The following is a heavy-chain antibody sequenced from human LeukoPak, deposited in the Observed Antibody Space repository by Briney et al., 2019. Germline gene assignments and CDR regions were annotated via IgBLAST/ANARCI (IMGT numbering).Heavy chain of an antibody. D-gene: IGHD3-10*01. CDR3: ARGRTGVRGVIIRPSSPFDY. V-gene: IGHV4-34*01. J-gene: IGHJ4*02. CDR2: INHSGST. CDR1: GGSFSGYY. Sequence: RSSETLSLTCAVYGGSFSGYYWSWIRQPPGKGLEWIGEINHSGSTNYNPSLKSRVTISVDTSKNQFSLKLSSVTAADTAVYYCARGRTGVRGVIIRPSSPFDYWGQGTLVTVSS.